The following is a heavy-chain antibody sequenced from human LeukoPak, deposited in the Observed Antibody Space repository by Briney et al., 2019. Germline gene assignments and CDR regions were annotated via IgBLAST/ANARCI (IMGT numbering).Heavy chain of an antibody. CDR3: ARDSGYGPNLSVDY. CDR2: INSDGSST. D-gene: IGHD3-10*01. Sequence: PGGSLRFSCAASGFTFSSYWMHWVRQAPGKGLVWVSRINSDGSSTSYADSVKGRFTISRDNAKNTLYLQMNSLRAEDTAVYYCARDSGYGPNLSVDYWGQGTLVTVSS. CDR1: GFTFSSYW. J-gene: IGHJ4*02. V-gene: IGHV3-74*01.